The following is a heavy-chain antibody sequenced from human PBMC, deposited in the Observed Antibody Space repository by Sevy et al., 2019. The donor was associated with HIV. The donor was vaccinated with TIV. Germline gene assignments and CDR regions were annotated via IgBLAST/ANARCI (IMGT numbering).Heavy chain of an antibody. D-gene: IGHD3-22*01. CDR2: IIPIFGTA. Sequence: ASVKVSCKASGGTFSSYAISWVRQAPGQGLEWMGGIIPIFGTANYAQKFQGRVTITADKSTSTAYMELSSLRSEDTAVYYCATAYYYYSSGYYPPDYYYYYMDVWGKGTTVTVSS. V-gene: IGHV1-69*06. CDR3: ATAYYYYSSGYYPPDYYYYYMDV. CDR1: GGTFSSYA. J-gene: IGHJ6*03.